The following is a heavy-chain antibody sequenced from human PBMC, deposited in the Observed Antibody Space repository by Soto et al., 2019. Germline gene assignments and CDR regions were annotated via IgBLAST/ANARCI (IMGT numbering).Heavy chain of an antibody. V-gene: IGHV3-13*05. J-gene: IGHJ4*02. Sequence: GGSLRLSCAASGFTFSSYDMHWVRQATGKGLEWVSAIGTAGDPYYPGSVKGRFTISRDNAKNTLYLHVNSLRAEDTAVYYCVKVLARGVGVPRFYFDSWGQGALVTVSS. CDR2: IGTAGDP. CDR1: GFTFSSYD. CDR3: VKVLARGVGVPRFYFDS. D-gene: IGHD2-2*01.